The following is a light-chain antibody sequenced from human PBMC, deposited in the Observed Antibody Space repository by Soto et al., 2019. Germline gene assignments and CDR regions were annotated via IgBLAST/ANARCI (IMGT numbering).Light chain of an antibody. V-gene: IGKV3-20*01. Sequence: EIVLTQSPGTLSLSPGDRATLSCRASQRVSGTYLAWYQQKPGKAPSLLIHGASSRVTGIPERFSGSGSGTDFTLTISRLKPEDFALYFCQQYGNSPRTFGQGTKVDIK. CDR1: QRVSGTY. CDR2: GAS. J-gene: IGKJ1*01. CDR3: QQYGNSPRT.